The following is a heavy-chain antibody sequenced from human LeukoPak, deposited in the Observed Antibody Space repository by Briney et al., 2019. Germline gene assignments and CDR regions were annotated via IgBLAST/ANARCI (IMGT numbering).Heavy chain of an antibody. CDR2: IIPIFGTA. CDR3: ARGYSSSWSETDY. J-gene: IGHJ4*02. D-gene: IGHD6-13*01. Sequence: SVKVSCKASGGTFSSYAISWVRQAPGQGLEWMGGIIPIFGTANYAQKFQGRVTIPADESTSTAYMELSSLRSEDTAVYYCARGYSSSWSETDYWGQGTLVTVSS. CDR1: GGTFSSYA. V-gene: IGHV1-69*13.